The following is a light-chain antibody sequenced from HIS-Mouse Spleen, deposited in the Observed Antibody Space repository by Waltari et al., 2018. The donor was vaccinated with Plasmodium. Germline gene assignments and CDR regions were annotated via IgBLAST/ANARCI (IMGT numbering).Light chain of an antibody. Sequence: AIQMTQSPSSLSASVADRVTLTCRASQGIRNDLGWYQQKPGKAPKLLISAASSLQSGVPSRFSGSGSGTDFTLTISSLQPEDFATYYCLQDYNYPYTFGQGTKLEIK. V-gene: IGKV1-6*01. CDR2: AAS. CDR3: LQDYNYPYT. CDR1: QGIRND. J-gene: IGKJ2*01.